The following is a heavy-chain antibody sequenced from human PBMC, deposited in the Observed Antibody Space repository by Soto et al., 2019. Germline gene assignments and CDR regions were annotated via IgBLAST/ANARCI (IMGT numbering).Heavy chain of an antibody. V-gene: IGHV3-23*01. CDR3: AKCYGGDFYYYYGMDV. Sequence: EVQLLESGGGLVQPGGSLRLSCAASGFTFSNYAMSWVRQAPGKGLEWVSAISGSGGSTYYADSVKGRFTISRDNSKNTLYLQMNSLRAEDTAVYYCAKCYGGDFYYYYGMDVWGQGTTVTVSS. J-gene: IGHJ6*02. CDR1: GFTFSNYA. CDR2: ISGSGGST. D-gene: IGHD3-16*01.